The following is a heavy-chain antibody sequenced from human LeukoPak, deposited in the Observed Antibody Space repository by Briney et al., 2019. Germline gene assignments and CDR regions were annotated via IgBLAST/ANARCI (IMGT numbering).Heavy chain of an antibody. J-gene: IGHJ4*02. D-gene: IGHD2-15*01. CDR1: GGSISSFY. CDR3: ARAGYCSGGSCFRVYDFDS. CDR2: IYYTGST. Sequence: SETLSLTCTVSGGSISSFYWSWIRQPPGKGLEWIGYIYYTGSTNYNPSVKGRLTISVDASKNQFSLKLSSVTATDTAVYYCARAGYCSGGSCFRVYDFDSWGQGALVTVSS. V-gene: IGHV4-59*08.